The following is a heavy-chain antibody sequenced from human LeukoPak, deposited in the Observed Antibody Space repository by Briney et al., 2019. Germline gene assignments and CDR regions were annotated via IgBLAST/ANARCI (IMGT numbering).Heavy chain of an antibody. V-gene: IGHV1-69*04. CDR1: GGTFSRYA. CDR2: IIPILGMA. Sequence: SVKVSCKTSGGTFSRYAMSWVRQAPGQGLEWMGRIIPILGMANYAEKFQGRVTISADKSTSTGDMELSSLRSEDTAVYYCARGRGSRTRSNGDYFDDWGQGTLVTVSS. J-gene: IGHJ4*02. D-gene: IGHD2-15*01. CDR3: ARGRGSRTRSNGDYFDD.